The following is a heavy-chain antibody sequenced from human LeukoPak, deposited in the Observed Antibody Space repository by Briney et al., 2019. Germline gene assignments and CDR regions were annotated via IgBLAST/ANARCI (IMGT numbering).Heavy chain of an antibody. V-gene: IGHV3-48*01. D-gene: IGHD5-18*01. J-gene: IGHJ4*02. Sequence: GGSLRLSCAASGFTFSSYSMNWVRQAPGKGLEWVSYISSSSSTIYYADSVKGRFTISRDNAKNSLYLQMNSLRAEDTAVYYCVKERGGGGYSYGQYYFDYWGQGTLVTVSS. CDR1: GFTFSSYS. CDR3: VKERGGGGYSYGQYYFDY. CDR2: ISSSSSTI.